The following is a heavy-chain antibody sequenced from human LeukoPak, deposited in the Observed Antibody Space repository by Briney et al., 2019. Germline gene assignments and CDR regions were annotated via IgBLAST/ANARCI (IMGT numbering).Heavy chain of an antibody. D-gene: IGHD6-13*01. CDR1: GFTFSSYG. CDR2: IWYDGSNK. CDR3: ASLYSSSNPWPNYYYGMDV. Sequence: GGSLRLSCAASGFTFSSYGMHWVRQAPGKGLEGVAVIWYDGSNKYYADSVKGRFTISRDNSKNTLYLQMNSLRAEDTAVYYCASLYSSSNPWPNYYYGMDVWGQGTTVTVSS. J-gene: IGHJ6*02. V-gene: IGHV3-33*01.